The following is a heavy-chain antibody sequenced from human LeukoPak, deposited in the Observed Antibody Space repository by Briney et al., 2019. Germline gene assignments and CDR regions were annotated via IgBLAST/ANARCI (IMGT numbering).Heavy chain of an antibody. CDR1: GGSIINSNW. D-gene: IGHD3-22*01. CDR3: ARNGGSGFSLDY. J-gene: IGHJ4*02. CDR2: IYHSGST. V-gene: IGHV4-4*02. Sequence: TSETLSLTCAVSGGSIINSNWWSWVRQPPGKGLEWIGEIYHSGSTNYIPSLKSRVTISVDKSKNQFSLKLSSVTAADTAVYYCARNGGSGFSLDYWGQGTLVTVSS.